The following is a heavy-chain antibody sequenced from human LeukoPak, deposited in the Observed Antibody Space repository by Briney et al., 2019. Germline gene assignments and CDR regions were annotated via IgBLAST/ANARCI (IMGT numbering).Heavy chain of an antibody. V-gene: IGHV4-34*01. CDR3: ASQRRRYCSSTSCRAFDP. J-gene: IGHJ5*02. CDR1: GGSFSGYY. CDR2: INHSGST. Sequence: PSETLSLTCAVYGGSFSGYYWSWIRQPPGKGLEWIGEINHSGSTNYNPSLKSRVTISVDTSKNQFSLKLSSVTAADTAVYYCASQRRRYCSSTSCRAFDPWGQGTLVTVSS. D-gene: IGHD2-2*01.